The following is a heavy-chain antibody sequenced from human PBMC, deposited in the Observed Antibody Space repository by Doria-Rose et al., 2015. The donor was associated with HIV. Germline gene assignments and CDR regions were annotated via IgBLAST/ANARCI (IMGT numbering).Heavy chain of an antibody. J-gene: IGHJ4*02. CDR2: IFSNDER. CDR1: GVSLSSPGMG. D-gene: IGHD6-13*01. V-gene: IGHV2-26*01. Sequence: QVTLKESGHVLVKPTETLTLTCTVSGVSLSSPGMGVSWIRQPPGKALEWLANIFSNDERSYKASRKGRLTISRVPSRGQVVLTMTDMDPVDTATYYCARIKISRXCHTCSFDFWGKGTL. CDR3: ARIKISRXCHTCSFDF.